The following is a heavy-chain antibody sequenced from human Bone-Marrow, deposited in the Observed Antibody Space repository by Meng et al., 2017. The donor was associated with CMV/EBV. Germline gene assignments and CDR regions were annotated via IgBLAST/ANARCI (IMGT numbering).Heavy chain of an antibody. V-gene: IGHV3-21*01. CDR2: ISSSSSYI. J-gene: IGHJ5*02. Sequence: GGSLRLSCAASGFTFGSYSMNWVRQAPGKGLEWVSSISSSSSYIYYADSVKGRFTISRDNAKNSLYLQMNSLRAEDTAVYYCARKPLAAAGHNWFDPWGQGTLVTVSS. CDR3: ARKPLAAAGHNWFDP. CDR1: GFTFGSYS. D-gene: IGHD6-13*01.